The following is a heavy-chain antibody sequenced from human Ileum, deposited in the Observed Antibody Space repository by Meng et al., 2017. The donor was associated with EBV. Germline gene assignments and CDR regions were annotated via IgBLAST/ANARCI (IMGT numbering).Heavy chain of an antibody. D-gene: IGHD4-17*01. V-gene: IGHV4-4*02. CDR3: ASGRDYAWHS. CDR2: IYHSGST. Sequence: VQLQASGPGRVKPSGTLSLTCAVSGDSISSNNWWSWVRQPPGKGLEWIGEIYHSGSTNYNPSFKSRVTMSVDKSKNQISLNLSSVTAADTAVYYCASGRDYAWHSWGRGTLVTVSS. J-gene: IGHJ4*02. CDR1: GDSISSNNW.